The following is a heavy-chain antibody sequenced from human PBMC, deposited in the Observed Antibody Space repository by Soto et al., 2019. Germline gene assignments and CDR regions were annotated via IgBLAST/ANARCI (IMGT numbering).Heavy chain of an antibody. CDR2: ISSSSSTI. V-gene: IGHV3-48*02. J-gene: IGHJ5*02. CDR3: ASEGVLRAARVKNWFDP. CDR1: GFTFSSYS. Sequence: GGSLRLSCAASGFTFSSYSMNWVRQAPGKGLEWVSYISSSSSTIYYADSVKGRFTISRDNAKNSLYLQMNSLRDEDTAVYYCASEGVLRAARVKNWFDPWGQGTLVTVSS. D-gene: IGHD6-6*01.